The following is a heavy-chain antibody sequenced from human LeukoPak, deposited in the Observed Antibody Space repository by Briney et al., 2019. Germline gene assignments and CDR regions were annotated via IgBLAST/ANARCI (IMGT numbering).Heavy chain of an antibody. CDR2: MSSGSRYI. J-gene: IGHJ4*02. V-gene: IGHV3-21*01. Sequence: GGSLRLSCAASGFTFSSCSMTWVRQAPGKGLEWVSSMSSGSRYIYYADSVRGRFTISRDNAKNSLYLLMNSLRAEDTAVYYCARDRPTGASRLFVVRWGQGTLVTVSS. CDR1: GFTFSSCS. CDR3: ARDRPTGASRLFVVR. D-gene: IGHD3-3*01.